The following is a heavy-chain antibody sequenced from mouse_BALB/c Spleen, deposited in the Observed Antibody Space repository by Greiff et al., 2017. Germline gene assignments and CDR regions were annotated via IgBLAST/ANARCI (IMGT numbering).Heavy chain of an antibody. CDR2: ISSGGSYT. Sequence: EVKLVESGGGLVKPGGSLKLSCAASGFTFSSYAMSWVRQSPEKRLEWVAEISSGGSYTYYPDTVTGRFTISRDNAKNTLYLEMSSLRSEDTAMYYCARGSYFTTVVAFDYWGQGTTLTVSS. J-gene: IGHJ2*01. CDR3: ARGSYFTTVVAFDY. D-gene: IGHD1-1*01. CDR1: GFTFSSYA. V-gene: IGHV5-9-4*01.